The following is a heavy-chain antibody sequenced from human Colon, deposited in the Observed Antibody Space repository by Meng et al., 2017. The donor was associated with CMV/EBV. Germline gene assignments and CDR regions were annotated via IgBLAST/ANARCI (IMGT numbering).Heavy chain of an antibody. V-gene: IGHV4-4*07. J-gene: IGHJ4*02. D-gene: IGHD3-10*01. CDR2: VYISGNT. CDR3: ARDSNLSGLAY. CDR1: GASITSYY. Sequence: GHLRDSGPGLVKPSGTLSLTCTVSGASITSYYWSWIRQAAGKGLEWIGRVYISGNTNYNPSLKSRVTMSIDTSKNQLSLNIRSVTAADTAVYYCARDSNLSGLAYWGQGTLVTVSS.